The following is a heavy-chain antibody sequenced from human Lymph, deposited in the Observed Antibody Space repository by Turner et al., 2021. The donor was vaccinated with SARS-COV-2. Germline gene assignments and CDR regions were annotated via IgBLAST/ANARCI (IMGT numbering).Heavy chain of an antibody. V-gene: IGHV3-53*02. Sequence: EVQLVVTGGGLILLGGSLRLSCAASGLTVSSNYMTWVRQAPGKGLEWVSVIYSGGSTFYADSVKGRFTISRDNSKNTLYLQMNSLRAEDTAVYYCARDLVVYGMDVWGQGTTVTVSS. D-gene: IGHD3-10*01. CDR2: IYSGGST. CDR1: GLTVSSNY. J-gene: IGHJ6*02. CDR3: ARDLVVYGMDV.